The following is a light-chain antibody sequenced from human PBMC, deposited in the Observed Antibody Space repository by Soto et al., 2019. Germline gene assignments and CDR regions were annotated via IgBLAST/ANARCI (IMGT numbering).Light chain of an antibody. CDR2: DTN. CDR1: TGAVTSGHY. V-gene: IGLV7-46*01. J-gene: IGLJ2*01. CDR3: LVFCSGVPV. Sequence: QAVVTQEPSRTVSPGGTVTLTCGSSTGAVTSGHYPYWFQQKPGLAPRTLIYDTNNRYSWTPARFSGSLLGGKAALTLSGAQPEDEAEYYCLVFCSGVPVFDGGTKLTVL.